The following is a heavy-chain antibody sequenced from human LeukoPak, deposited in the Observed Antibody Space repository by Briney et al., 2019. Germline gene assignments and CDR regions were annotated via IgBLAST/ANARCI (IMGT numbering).Heavy chain of an antibody. D-gene: IGHD3-3*01. Sequence: GGSLRLSCAASGFTFSSYNMNWVRQAPGKGLEWVSYISSSSSTIYYADSVKGRFTISRDNAKNSLYLQMNSLRAEDTAVYYCARDSTYYDIWGGYRSSDYFDYWGRGTLVTVSS. CDR3: ARDSTYYDIWGGYRSSDYFDY. CDR2: ISSSSSTI. CDR1: GFTFSSYN. J-gene: IGHJ4*02. V-gene: IGHV3-48*04.